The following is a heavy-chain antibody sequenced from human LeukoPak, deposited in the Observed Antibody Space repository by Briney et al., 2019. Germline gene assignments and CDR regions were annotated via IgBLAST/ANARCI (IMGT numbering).Heavy chain of an antibody. CDR2: ISAYNGNT. CDR3: ARETHPTYYYDSSGYSPDFDY. V-gene: IGHV1-18*01. CDR1: GYTFTSYG. Sequence: VKVSCKASGYTFTSYGISWVRQAPGQGLEWMGWISAYNGNTNYAQKLQGRVTMTTDTSTSTAYMELRSLRSDDTAVYYCARETHPTYYYDSSGYSPDFDYWGQGTLVTVSS. J-gene: IGHJ4*02. D-gene: IGHD3-22*01.